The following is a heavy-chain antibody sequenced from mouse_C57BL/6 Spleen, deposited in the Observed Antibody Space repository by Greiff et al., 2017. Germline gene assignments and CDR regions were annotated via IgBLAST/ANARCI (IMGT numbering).Heavy chain of an antibody. D-gene: IGHD2-4*01. CDR3: AREGDYAFAY. CDR1: GYSITSGYY. CDR2: ISYDGSN. Sequence: ESGPGLVQPSQSLSLTCSVTGYSITSGYYWNWIRQFPGNKLEWMGYISYDGSNNYNPSLKNRISITRDTSKNQFFLKLNSVTTEDTATYYCAREGDYAFAYWGQGTLVTVSA. J-gene: IGHJ3*01. V-gene: IGHV3-6*01.